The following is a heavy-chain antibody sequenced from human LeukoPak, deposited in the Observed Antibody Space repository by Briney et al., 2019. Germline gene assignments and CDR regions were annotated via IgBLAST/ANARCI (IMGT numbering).Heavy chain of an antibody. J-gene: IGHJ3*02. Sequence: ASVKISCKASGYTFTDYYMHWVQQAPGKGLEWMGRVDPEDGETIYAEEFQGGVTITADTSTDTAYMELSSLRSEDTAVYYCATGRATGASDAFDIWGQGTMVTVSS. CDR1: GYTFTDYY. V-gene: IGHV1-69-2*01. D-gene: IGHD5-24*01. CDR2: VDPEDGET. CDR3: ATGRATGASDAFDI.